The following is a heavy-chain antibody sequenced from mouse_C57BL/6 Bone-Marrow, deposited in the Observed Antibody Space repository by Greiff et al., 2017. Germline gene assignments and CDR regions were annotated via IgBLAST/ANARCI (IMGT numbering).Heavy chain of an antibody. Sequence: QVQLQQSGPELVKPGASVKISCKASGYAFSSSWMNWVKQRPGKGLEWIGRIYPGNGDTNYNGKFKGKATLTADKSSSTAYMQLSSLTSEDSAVYFCANYDWFAYWSQGTLVTVSA. D-gene: IGHD2-4*01. J-gene: IGHJ3*01. V-gene: IGHV1-82*01. CDR2: IYPGNGDT. CDR1: GYAFSSSW. CDR3: ANYDWFAY.